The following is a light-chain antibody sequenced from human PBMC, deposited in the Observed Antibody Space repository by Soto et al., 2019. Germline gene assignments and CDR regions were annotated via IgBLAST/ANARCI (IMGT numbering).Light chain of an antibody. Sequence: QSALTQPASLSGSPGQSITISCTGTSSDIGAYDYVSWFQQHPGKAPKLMISEVNNRPSGVSNRFSCSKSGKTAYLTISGLQFEDEAAYFCFSFTTTSTHVFGTGTKVTLL. V-gene: IGLV2-14*01. CDR1: SSDIGAYDY. CDR3: FSFTTTSTHV. J-gene: IGLJ1*01. CDR2: EVN.